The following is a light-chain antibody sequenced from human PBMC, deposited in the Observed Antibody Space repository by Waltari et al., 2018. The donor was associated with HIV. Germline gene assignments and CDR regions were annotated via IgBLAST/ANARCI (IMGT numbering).Light chain of an antibody. Sequence: QSALTQPASVSGSPGQSITISCTGTSSDVGSYNLVPWYQQHPGKAPKLMIYEVSKRPSGVSNRFSGSKSGNTAYLTISGLQAEDEADYFCCSYAGSSTRYVFGTGTKVTVL. CDR1: SSDVGSYNL. J-gene: IGLJ1*01. CDR3: CSYAGSSTRYV. CDR2: EVS. V-gene: IGLV2-23*02.